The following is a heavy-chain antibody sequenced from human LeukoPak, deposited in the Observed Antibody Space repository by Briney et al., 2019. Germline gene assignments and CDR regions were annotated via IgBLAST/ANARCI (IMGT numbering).Heavy chain of an antibody. CDR3: AKRVMSASGGGFDI. CDR1: GFAFSTYA. J-gene: IGHJ3*02. Sequence: GGSLRLSCAASGFAFSTYAMSWVRQAPGKGLEWVSAISGDGGSTYYAGSVKGRFTTSRDNPKNTLYLQMDSLRAEDTAVYYCAKRVMSASGGGFDIWGQGTMVTVSS. V-gene: IGHV3-23*01. D-gene: IGHD2-15*01. CDR2: ISGDGGST.